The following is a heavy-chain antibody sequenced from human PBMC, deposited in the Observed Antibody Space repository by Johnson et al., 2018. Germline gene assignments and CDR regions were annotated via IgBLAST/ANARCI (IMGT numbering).Heavy chain of an antibody. CDR2: ISHDGKTE. CDR3: ARDGTYYSYTPGHESLLLFDL. J-gene: IGHJ4*02. CDR1: EFIFSTYS. D-gene: IGHD1/OR15-1a*01. V-gene: IGHV3-30*03. Sequence: VQLVETGGGVVQPGRSLRLSCTASEFIFSTYSMHWVRQVPGKGLEWVALISHDGKTEYYKDSVKGRFTISRDNSKNTLFLQMSSLTTEDTAGYYCARDGTYYSYTPGHESLLLFDLWGQGTLVTVAS.